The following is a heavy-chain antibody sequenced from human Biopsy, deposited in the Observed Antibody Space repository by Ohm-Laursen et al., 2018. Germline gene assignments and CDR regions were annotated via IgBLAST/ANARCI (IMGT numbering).Heavy chain of an antibody. CDR3: AKHGSGWTGDDAFHI. CDR1: GGSISGSS. Sequence: GTLSLTCTVSGGSISGSSWSWIRQAPGKGLEWIGYISYSRDTNYNPSLKSRITISVDTSKTQFSLKLTSVTAADTAVYYCAKHGSGWTGDDAFHIWGQGTMVTVPS. CDR2: ISYSRDT. D-gene: IGHD6-19*01. J-gene: IGHJ3*02. V-gene: IGHV4-59*08.